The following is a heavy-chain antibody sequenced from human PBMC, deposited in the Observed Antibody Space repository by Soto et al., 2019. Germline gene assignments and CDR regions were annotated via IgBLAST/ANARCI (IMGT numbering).Heavy chain of an antibody. D-gene: IGHD3-10*01. CDR1: GGSLRSYY. J-gene: IGHJ6*02. Sequence: QVQLQESGPRLVKPSETLSLTCTVAGGSLRSYYCSWFRQPPGKGLEWVGYINYSGGTFYNPSLKSRVTLSVDRSNKQYSLMVNSVTATDTAVYYCARQGFGELHGLVDVWGQGTRVTVSS. CDR2: INYSGGT. CDR3: ARQGFGELHGLVDV. V-gene: IGHV4-59*08.